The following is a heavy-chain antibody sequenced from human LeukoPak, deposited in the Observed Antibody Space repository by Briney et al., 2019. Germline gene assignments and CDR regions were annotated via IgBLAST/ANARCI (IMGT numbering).Heavy chain of an antibody. CDR2: ISYDGSNK. V-gene: IGHV3-30*04. D-gene: IGHD6-13*01. Sequence: GGSLRLSCAASGFTFSSYAMHWVRQAPGKGLEWVAVISYDGSNKYYADSVKGRFTISRDNSKNTLYLQMNSLRAEDTAVYYCARDGSGPGFSSSWTLGYWGQGTLVTVSS. CDR1: GFTFSSYA. J-gene: IGHJ4*02. CDR3: ARDGSGPGFSSSWTLGY.